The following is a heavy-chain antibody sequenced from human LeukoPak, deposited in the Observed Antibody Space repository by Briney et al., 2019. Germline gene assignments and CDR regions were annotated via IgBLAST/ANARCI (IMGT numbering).Heavy chain of an antibody. CDR2: IYSGGST. CDR1: GFTVSINY. V-gene: IGHV3-66*01. D-gene: IGHD2-2*01. Sequence: GGSLRLSCAASGFTVSINYMSWVRQAPRKGLEWVSVIYSGGSTYYADSVKGRFTISRDNYKNTLYLQMNSLREEDTAAYYCARDDRYCSSTSCYLFDYWGQGTLVTVSS. J-gene: IGHJ4*02. CDR3: ARDDRYCSSTSCYLFDY.